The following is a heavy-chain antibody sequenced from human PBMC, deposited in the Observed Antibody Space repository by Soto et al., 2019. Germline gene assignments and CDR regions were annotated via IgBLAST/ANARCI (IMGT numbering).Heavy chain of an antibody. CDR3: AREGTAGRPLDY. V-gene: IGHV4-4*07. D-gene: IGHD1-1*01. CDR2: MYTSGSS. CDR1: GGSISSHF. J-gene: IGHJ4*02. Sequence: SETLSLTCTVSGGSISSHFRSWIRQPAGKGLEWIGRMYTSGSSNYNPSLKSRVTMSVDTSKNLFSLNLTSVTAADTAVYYCAREGTAGRPLDYWGQGTLVTVSS.